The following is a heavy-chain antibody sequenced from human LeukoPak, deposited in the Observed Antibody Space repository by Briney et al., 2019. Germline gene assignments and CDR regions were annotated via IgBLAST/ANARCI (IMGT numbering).Heavy chain of an antibody. J-gene: IGHJ4*02. V-gene: IGHV3-23*01. CDR3: AKALDDILTTIDY. D-gene: IGHD3-9*01. CDR1: GFTFSTYA. CDR2: IGGSAGGT. Sequence: GGSLRLPCAASGFTFSTYAMTWVRQAPGKGLEWVSVIGGSAGGTYNADSVKGRFTISRDNSKNTLYLQMNSLRTEDTAVYYCAKALDDILTTIDYWGQGTLVTVSS.